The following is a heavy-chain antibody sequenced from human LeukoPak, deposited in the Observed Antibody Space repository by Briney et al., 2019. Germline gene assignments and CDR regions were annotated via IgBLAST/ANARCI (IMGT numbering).Heavy chain of an antibody. CDR2: ISGSGGST. Sequence: GGSLRLSCAASGFTFSSYAMSWVRQAPGKGLEWVSAISGSGGSTYYADSVKGRFTISRDNSKNTLYLQMNSLRAEDTAVYYCAGCLVGAKDLFDYWGQGTLVTVSS. CDR1: GFTFSSYA. D-gene: IGHD1-26*01. V-gene: IGHV3-23*01. CDR3: AGCLVGAKDLFDY. J-gene: IGHJ4*02.